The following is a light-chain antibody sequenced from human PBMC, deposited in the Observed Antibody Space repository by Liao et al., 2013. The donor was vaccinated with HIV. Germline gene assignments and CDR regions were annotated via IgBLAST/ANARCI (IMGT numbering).Light chain of an antibody. CDR2: SDS. V-gene: IGLV3-21*01. CDR3: QAWDSGTV. CDR1: NIGSKS. Sequence: SYELTQPPSVSVAPGKTATITCGGNNIGSKSVHWYQQRPGQAPVLVIYSDSHRPSGIPDRFSGSDSGNSATLTISGTQAIDEADYYCQAWDSGTVFGGGTKLTVL. J-gene: IGLJ3*02.